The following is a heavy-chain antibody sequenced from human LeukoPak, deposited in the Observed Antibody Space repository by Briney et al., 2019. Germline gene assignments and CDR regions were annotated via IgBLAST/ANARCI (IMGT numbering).Heavy chain of an antibody. Sequence: PGGSLRLSCAASGFTFMTYSMNWVRQAPGKGLEGISYISDRSDAIYYADSVKGRFTTSRDNAKNSLYLQMNSLRAEDTAVYYCARDLYYDFWSGYFQHWGQGTLVTVSS. D-gene: IGHD3-3*01. J-gene: IGHJ1*01. V-gene: IGHV3-48*04. CDR2: ISDRSDAI. CDR1: GFTFMTYS. CDR3: ARDLYYDFWSGYFQH.